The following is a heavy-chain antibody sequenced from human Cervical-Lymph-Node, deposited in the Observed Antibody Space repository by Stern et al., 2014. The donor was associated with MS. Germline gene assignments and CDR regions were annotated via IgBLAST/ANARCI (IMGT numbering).Heavy chain of an antibody. CDR1: GGSVGSGSYD. J-gene: IGHJ4*02. D-gene: IGHD5-18*01. Sequence: QVQLVESGPGLVKPSQTLSLTCTVSGGSVGSGSYDWSWIRQPAGQGLEWIGRIYTTGSTYYNPSLKSRVSISIDTSKNQFYLKRPLVTAADTAVYYCARDKEDTNMAFRYFDNWGQGTLVTVSS. V-gene: IGHV4-61*02. CDR3: ARDKEDTNMAFRYFDN. CDR2: IYTTGST.